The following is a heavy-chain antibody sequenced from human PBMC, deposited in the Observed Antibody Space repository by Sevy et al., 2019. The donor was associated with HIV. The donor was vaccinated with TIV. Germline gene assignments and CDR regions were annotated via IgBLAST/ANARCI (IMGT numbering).Heavy chain of an antibody. V-gene: IGHV3-72*01. CDR1: GFTFSDHY. Sequence: GGSLRLSCVASGFTFSDHYMEWVRQAPGKGLEWVGRTRNKADGYTTEYAASVKGRFTISIDESKNSLYVQMSSLKAEDTAVYYCATYAGRAAAGRVFDSWGQGTLVTVSS. CDR3: ATYAGRAAAGRVFDS. CDR2: TRNKADGYTT. J-gene: IGHJ4*02. D-gene: IGHD6-13*01.